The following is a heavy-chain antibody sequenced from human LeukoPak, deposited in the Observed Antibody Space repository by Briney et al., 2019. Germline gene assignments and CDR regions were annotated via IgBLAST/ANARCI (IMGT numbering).Heavy chain of an antibody. V-gene: IGHV1-46*01. CDR1: GYTFTSYY. CDR2: INPSGGST. Sequence: ASVKVSCKASGYTFTSYYMHWVRQAPGQGLEWMGIINPSGGSTGYAQKFQGRVTMTRDTSTSTVYMELSSLRSEDTAVYYCARGYCTNGVCYLFDYWGQGTLVTVSS. CDR3: ARGYCTNGVCYLFDY. D-gene: IGHD2-8*01. J-gene: IGHJ4*02.